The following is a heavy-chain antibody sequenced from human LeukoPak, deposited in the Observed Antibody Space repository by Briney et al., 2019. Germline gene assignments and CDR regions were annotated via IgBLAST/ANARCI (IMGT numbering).Heavy chain of an antibody. CDR2: IYHSGST. D-gene: IGHD2-15*01. V-gene: IGHV4-30-2*01. Sequence: SETLSLTCTVSGGSISSGGYYWSWIRQPPGKGLEWIGYIYHSGSTYYNPSLKSRVTISVDRSKNQFSLKLSSVTAADTAVYYCARASGWWSNGAFDIWGQGTMVTVSS. J-gene: IGHJ3*02. CDR1: GGSISSGGYY. CDR3: ARASGWWSNGAFDI.